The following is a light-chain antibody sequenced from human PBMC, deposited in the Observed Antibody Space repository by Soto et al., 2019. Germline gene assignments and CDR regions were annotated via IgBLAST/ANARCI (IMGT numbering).Light chain of an antibody. Sequence: QAVRTHSPSSSGSPGQSVTISCTGTSSDVGGYDYVSWYQQHPGKAPKLMIYEVTIRPSGVSDRFSGSKSGNTASLTVSGLQAEDEADYYCSSYTGGNPSYVFGTGTKVTVL. J-gene: IGLJ1*01. CDR3: SSYTGGNPSYV. CDR2: EVT. V-gene: IGLV2-8*01. CDR1: SSDVGGYDY.